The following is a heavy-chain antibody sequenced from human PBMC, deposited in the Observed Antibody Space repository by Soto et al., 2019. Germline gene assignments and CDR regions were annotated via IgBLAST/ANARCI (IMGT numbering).Heavy chain of an antibody. CDR1: GFTVSSNY. J-gene: IGHJ1*01. V-gene: IGHV3-66*01. CDR3: ARDRIAVAGNPEYFQH. Sequence: EVQLVESGGGLVQPGGSLRLSCAASGFTVSSNYMSWVRQAPGKGLEWVSVIYSGGSTYYADSVKGRFTISRDNSKNTLYLQMNSLRAEDTAMYYCARDRIAVAGNPEYFQHWGQGTLDTVSS. CDR2: IYSGGST. D-gene: IGHD6-19*01.